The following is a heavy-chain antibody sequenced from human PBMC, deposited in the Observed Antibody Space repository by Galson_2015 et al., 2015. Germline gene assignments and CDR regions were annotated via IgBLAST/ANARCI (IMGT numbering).Heavy chain of an antibody. V-gene: IGHV3-23*01. CDR3: ALAWTNYWYFDL. Sequence: SLGLSCAASGFTFSSYAMSWVRQAPGKGLEWVSSISGSVGSLHYADSVKGRFTISRDNSKNTLYLQMNSLEAEDTAIYYCALAWTNYWYFDLWGRGTLVTVSS. D-gene: IGHD3/OR15-3a*01. J-gene: IGHJ2*01. CDR1: GFTFSSYA. CDR2: ISGSVGSL.